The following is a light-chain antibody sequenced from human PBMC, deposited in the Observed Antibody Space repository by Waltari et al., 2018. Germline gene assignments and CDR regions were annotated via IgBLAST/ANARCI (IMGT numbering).Light chain of an antibody. CDR3: EQCNNAPPT. Sequence: IALSPSPATLSLSPGEGATLSCRASQRVSSQLVWYQQKRGQAPRLLIYDASNRATGIPARFSGSGYETDFNLTISSLGPEDFAVYYCEQCNNAPPTFSQGTKVEIK. CDR1: QRVSSQ. V-gene: IGKV3-11*01. J-gene: IGKJ1*01. CDR2: DAS.